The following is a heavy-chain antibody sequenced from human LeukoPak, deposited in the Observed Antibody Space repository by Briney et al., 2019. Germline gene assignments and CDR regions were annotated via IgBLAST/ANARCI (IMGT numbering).Heavy chain of an antibody. D-gene: IGHD3-22*01. Sequence: SQTLSLTCTVSGVSISIGDYYWSWIRQPPGEGLEWIGYMYYSGSTYYNPSLKSRVTISLDTSKNQFSLKLSSVTAADTAVYYCARPYYYDSRIDTWGQGTLVTVSS. CDR3: ARPYYYDSRIDT. V-gene: IGHV4-30-4*01. CDR1: GVSISIGDYY. CDR2: MYYSGST. J-gene: IGHJ5*02.